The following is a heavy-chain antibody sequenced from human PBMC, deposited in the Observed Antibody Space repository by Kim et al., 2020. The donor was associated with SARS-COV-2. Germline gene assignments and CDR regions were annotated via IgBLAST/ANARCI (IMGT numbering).Heavy chain of an antibody. V-gene: IGHV4-39*01. Sequence: SLKSRVTISVDTSKNQFSLKLSSVTAADTAVYYCARRPSVAAAAGGRDDYWGQGTLVTVSS. D-gene: IGHD6-13*01. J-gene: IGHJ4*02. CDR3: ARRPSVAAAAGGRDDY.